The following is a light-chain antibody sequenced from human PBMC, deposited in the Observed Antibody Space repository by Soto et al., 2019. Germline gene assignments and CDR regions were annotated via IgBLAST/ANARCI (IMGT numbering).Light chain of an antibody. CDR3: MQGLQATFT. J-gene: IGKJ3*01. CDR1: QSLLHSNGYTY. Sequence: DIVMTQSPLSLPVTPGEPASISCRSSQSLLHSNGYTYLDWYLQKPGQSPQLLIYLGSNRASGVPDRFSGSGSGTDFTLRISRVEAEDVGVYYCMQGLQATFTFGPGTKVDIK. V-gene: IGKV2-28*01. CDR2: LGS.